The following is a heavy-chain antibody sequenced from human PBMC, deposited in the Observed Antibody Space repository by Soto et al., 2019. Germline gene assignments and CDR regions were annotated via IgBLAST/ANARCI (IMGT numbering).Heavy chain of an antibody. J-gene: IGHJ4*02. V-gene: IGHV3-48*01. CDR3: AKLRDFVVLHAGTLDY. D-gene: IGHD2-8*01. CDR2: ISSSSSTI. Sequence: GSLRLSCAASGFTFSSYSMNWVRRAPGKGLEWVSYISSSSSTIYYADSVKGRFTISRDNAKNSLYLQMNSLRTEDTAIYYCAKLRDFVVLHAGTLDYWGPGTLVTVAS. CDR1: GFTFSSYS.